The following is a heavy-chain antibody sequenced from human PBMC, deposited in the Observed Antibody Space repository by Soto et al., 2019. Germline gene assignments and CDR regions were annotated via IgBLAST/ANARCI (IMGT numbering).Heavy chain of an antibody. J-gene: IGHJ1*01. D-gene: IGHD2-15*01. CDR1: EFTFSNNA. CDR2: ISGSGGNT. Sequence: PGRSLRLSCAASEFTFSNNAMTWVRQAPGKGLEWVSAISGSGGNTYYADSVKGRFSISRDNSKNTLSLQMNTLRVEDTAIYYFALLMSVGPEGSTLFWGQGTLVSV. CDR3: ALLMSVGPEGSTLF. V-gene: IGHV3-23*01.